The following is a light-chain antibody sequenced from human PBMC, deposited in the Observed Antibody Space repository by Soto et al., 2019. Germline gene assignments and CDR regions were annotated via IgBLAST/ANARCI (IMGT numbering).Light chain of an antibody. CDR3: GSYAGGGTWV. Sequence: QSVLSQPASVSGSPGQSITISCTGTSNDIGSYNFVSWYQQHPGKAPKVLIYGVNYRPSGISNRFSGSKSGNSASLTISGLQAEDEADYYCGSYAGGGTWVFAGGTQLTVL. CDR1: SNDIGSYNF. V-gene: IGLV2-14*01. CDR2: GVN. J-gene: IGLJ3*02.